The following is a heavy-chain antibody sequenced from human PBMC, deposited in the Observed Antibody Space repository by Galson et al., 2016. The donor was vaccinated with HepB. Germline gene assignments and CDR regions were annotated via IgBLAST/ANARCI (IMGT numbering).Heavy chain of an antibody. Sequence: SLRLSCAASGFIFSDYYMSWIRQAPGKGLEWVAHIRRSATVITYADSVKGRFTISRDNAKNSLYLQMNNLRAEDTAVYYCAREYSTSGASDPWGQGILVTVSS. J-gene: IGHJ5*01. V-gene: IGHV3-11*01. D-gene: IGHD2-21*01. CDR1: GFIFSDYY. CDR3: AREYSTSGASDP. CDR2: IRRSATVI.